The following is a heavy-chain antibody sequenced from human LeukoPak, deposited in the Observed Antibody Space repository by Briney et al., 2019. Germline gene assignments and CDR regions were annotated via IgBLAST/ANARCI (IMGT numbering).Heavy chain of an antibody. CDR1: GGTFSSYA. J-gene: IGHJ6*02. D-gene: IGHD6-13*01. Sequence: SVKVSCKASGGTFSSYAISWVRQAPGHGLEWMGGIIPIFGTANFAQKFQGRVTITADESTSTAYMELSSLRSEDTAVYYCARGESSRWSSPVSTTHFYSTMDVWGQGTTVTVSS. V-gene: IGHV1-69*13. CDR3: ARGESSRWSSPVSTTHFYSTMDV. CDR2: IIPIFGTA.